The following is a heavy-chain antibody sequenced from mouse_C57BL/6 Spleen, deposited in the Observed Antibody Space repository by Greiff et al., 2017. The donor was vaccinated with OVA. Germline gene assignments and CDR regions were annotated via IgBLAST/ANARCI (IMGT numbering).Heavy chain of an antibody. J-gene: IGHJ2*01. V-gene: IGHV1-69*01. CDR2: IDPSDSYT. Sequence: QVQLQQPGAELVMPGASVKLSCKASGYTFTSYWMHWVKQRPGQGLEWIGEIDPSDSYTNYNQKFKGKSTLTVDKSSSTAYMQLSSLTSEDSAVYYCARYGSIRYYFDYWGQGTTLTVSP. CDR3: ARYGSIRYYFDY. D-gene: IGHD1-1*01. CDR1: GYTFTSYW.